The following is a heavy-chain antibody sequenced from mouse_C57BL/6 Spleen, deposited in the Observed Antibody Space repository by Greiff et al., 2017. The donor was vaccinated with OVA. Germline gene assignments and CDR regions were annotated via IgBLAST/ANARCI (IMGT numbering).Heavy chain of an antibody. V-gene: IGHV1-75*01. Sequence: QVQLKESGPELVKPGASVKISCKASGYTFTDYYINWVKQRPGQGLEWIGWIFPGSGSTYYNEKFKGKATLTVDKSSSTAYMLLSSLTSEDSAVYYGARFRYYGSSHYFDDWGQGTTLTVSS. J-gene: IGHJ2*01. CDR1: GYTFTDYY. CDR3: ARFRYYGSSHYFDD. CDR2: IFPGSGST. D-gene: IGHD1-1*01.